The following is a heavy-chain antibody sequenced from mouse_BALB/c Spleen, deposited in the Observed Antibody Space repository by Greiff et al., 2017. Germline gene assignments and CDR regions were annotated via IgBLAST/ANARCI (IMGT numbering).Heavy chain of an antibody. CDR1: GFSLTSYG. CDR2: IWAGGST. Sequence: VQLQESGPGLVAPSQSLSITCTASGFSLTSYGVHWVRQPPGKGLEWLGVIWAGGSTNYNSALMSRLSISKDNSKSQVFLKMNSLQTDDTAMYYCAREDYYGSSYPSYWGQGTTLTVSS. CDR3: AREDYYGSSYPSY. D-gene: IGHD1-1*01. V-gene: IGHV2-9*02. J-gene: IGHJ2*01.